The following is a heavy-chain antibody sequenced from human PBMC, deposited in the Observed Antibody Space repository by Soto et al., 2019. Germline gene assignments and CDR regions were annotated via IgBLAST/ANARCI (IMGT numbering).Heavy chain of an antibody. CDR1: GGSISSSSYY. V-gene: IGHV4-39*01. CDR2: IYYSGST. Sequence: PSETLSLTYTVSGGSISSSSYYWGWIRQPPGKGLEWIGSIYYSGSTYYNPSLKSRVTISVDTSKNQFSLKLSSVTAADTAVYYCASSYSSGWYFPPRHWGQGTLVTVAS. CDR3: ASSYSSGWYFPPRH. D-gene: IGHD6-19*01. J-gene: IGHJ1*01.